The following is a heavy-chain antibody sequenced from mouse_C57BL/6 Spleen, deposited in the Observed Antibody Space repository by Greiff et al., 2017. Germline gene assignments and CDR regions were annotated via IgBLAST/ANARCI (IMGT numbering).Heavy chain of an antibody. J-gene: IGHJ2*01. CDR1: GYAFSSYW. Sequence: VKLVESGAELVKPGASVKISCKASGYAFSSYWMNWVKQRPGKGLEWIGQIYPGDGDTNYNGKFKGKATLTADKSSSTAYMQLSSLTSEDSAVYFCARGLGPYFDYWGKGTTLTVSS. CDR2: IYPGDGDT. CDR3: ARGLGPYFDY. D-gene: IGHD4-1*01. V-gene: IGHV1-80*01.